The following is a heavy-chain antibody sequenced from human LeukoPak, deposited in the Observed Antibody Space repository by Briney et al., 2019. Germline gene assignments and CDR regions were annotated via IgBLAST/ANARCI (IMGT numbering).Heavy chain of an antibody. D-gene: IGHD2-2*01. V-gene: IGHV3-23*01. CDR2: ISGSGGST. J-gene: IGHJ4*02. CDR1: GFTFSSYA. Sequence: PGGSLRLSCAASGFTFSSYAMSWVRQAPGKGLEWVSAISGSGGSTYYADSVKGRFTISRDNSTNTLYLQMNSLRAEDTAVYYCATGYCSSTSCYVGPFYFDYWGQGTLVTVSS. CDR3: ATGYCSSTSCYVGPFYFDY.